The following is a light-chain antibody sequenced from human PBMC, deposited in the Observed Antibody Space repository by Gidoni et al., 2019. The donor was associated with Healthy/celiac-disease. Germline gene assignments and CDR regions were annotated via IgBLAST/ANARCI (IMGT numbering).Light chain of an antibody. CDR2: EVS. V-gene: IGLV2-14*01. J-gene: IGLJ2*01. CDR1: SSDVGGYNY. CDR3: SSYTSSSTYVV. Sequence: QSALTQPASVSGSPGQSITISCTGTSSDVGGYNYVSWYQQHPGKAHKLMIYEVSNRPSGVAKRFTGSKSGNTASMTISGLQAEDEADYYCSSYTSSSTYVVFGGGTKLTVL.